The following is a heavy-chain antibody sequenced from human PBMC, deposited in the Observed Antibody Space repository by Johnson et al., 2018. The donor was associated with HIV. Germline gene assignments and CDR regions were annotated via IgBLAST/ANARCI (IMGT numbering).Heavy chain of an antibody. V-gene: IGHV3-30*02. CDR1: GFTFSSYA. CDR2: IQFDGSHK. CDR3: AKETRDSRSAFDV. Sequence: QVQLVESGGGVVQPGRSLRLSCAASGFTFSSYAMHWVRQAPGKGLEWVTFIQFDGSHKYSADFVKGRFTISRDTSKKSVFLQMNNLRPEDTAVYYCAKETRDSRSAFDVWGQGTLVTVSS. D-gene: IGHD4-11*01. J-gene: IGHJ3*01.